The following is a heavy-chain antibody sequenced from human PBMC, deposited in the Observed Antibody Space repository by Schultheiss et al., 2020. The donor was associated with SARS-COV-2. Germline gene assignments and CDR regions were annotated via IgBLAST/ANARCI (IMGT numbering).Heavy chain of an antibody. D-gene: IGHD2-15*01. Sequence: ASVKVSCKASGYTFTSYDINWVRQATGQGLEWMGWMNPNSGNTGYAQKFQGRVTITADESTSTAYMELSSLRSDDTAVYYCARVLMGGCSGGNCPPVWYAFDIWGQGTMVTVSS. J-gene: IGHJ3*02. CDR2: MNPNSGNT. CDR3: ARVLMGGCSGGNCPPVWYAFDI. V-gene: IGHV1-8*01. CDR1: GYTFTSYD.